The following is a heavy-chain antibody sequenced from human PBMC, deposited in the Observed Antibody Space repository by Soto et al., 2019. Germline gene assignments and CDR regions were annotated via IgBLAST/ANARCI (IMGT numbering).Heavy chain of an antibody. CDR1: AYRVTRY. Sequence: GASCKVEIKASAYRVTRYISEVARQAAGQGLEWMGWMNPDSGKTGYAQKFQGRVTMTRDTSISTAYMELSSLRSEDTAVYYCARNYYGMDVWGQGTTVTVSS. J-gene: IGHJ6*02. CDR3: ARNYYGMDV. CDR2: MNPDSGKT. V-gene: IGHV1-8*01.